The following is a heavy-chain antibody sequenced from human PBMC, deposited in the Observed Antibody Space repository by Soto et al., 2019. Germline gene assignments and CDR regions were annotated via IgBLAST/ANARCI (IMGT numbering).Heavy chain of an antibody. CDR3: AKDTVSGEDY. V-gene: IGHV3-53*05. CDR2: IYSGGDT. CDR1: GFSVSSHY. J-gene: IGHJ4*02. D-gene: IGHD7-27*01. Sequence: GGSLRLSCAASGFSVSSHYMSWVRQAPGKGLEWVSFIYSGGDTYYADSVKGRFTISRDNYKNTLYLQMNSLRAEDTAVYYCAKDTVSGEDYWGQGTLVTVSS.